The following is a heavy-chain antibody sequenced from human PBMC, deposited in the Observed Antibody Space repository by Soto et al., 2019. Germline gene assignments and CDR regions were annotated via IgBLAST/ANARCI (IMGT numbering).Heavy chain of an antibody. Sequence: VKVSCKASGYTFTSYGISWVRQAPGQGLEWMGWISAYNGNTNYAQKLQGRVTMTTDTSTSTAYMELRSLRSDDTAVYYCARGGITGTGPLGYYYYGMDVWGQGTTVTVSS. V-gene: IGHV1-18*04. D-gene: IGHD1-20*01. J-gene: IGHJ6*02. CDR1: GYTFTSYG. CDR2: ISAYNGNT. CDR3: ARGGITGTGPLGYYYYGMDV.